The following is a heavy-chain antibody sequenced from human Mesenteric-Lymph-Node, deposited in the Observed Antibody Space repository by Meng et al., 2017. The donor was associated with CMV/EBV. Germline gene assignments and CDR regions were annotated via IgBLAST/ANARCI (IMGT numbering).Heavy chain of an antibody. D-gene: IGHD1-1*01. CDR1: GASISSYY. CDR2: IYYSVIT. CDR3: ARALDKWNYYYGMDV. Sequence: SETLSLTCTVSGASISSYYWTWIRQSPGKGLEWVGYIYYSVITNYNPSLKSRVTISLDTSKKYFSLNLSSVTAADTDVYYCARALDKWNYYYGMDVWGQGTTVTVSS. V-gene: IGHV4-59*01. J-gene: IGHJ6*02.